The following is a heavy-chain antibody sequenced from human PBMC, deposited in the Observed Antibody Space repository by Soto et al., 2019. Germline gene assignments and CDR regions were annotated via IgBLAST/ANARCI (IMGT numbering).Heavy chain of an antibody. V-gene: IGHV1-69*01. D-gene: IGHD1-1*01. CDR1: GGSLRNSV. CDR2: VIPILGTA. Sequence: QVQLVQSGAEVKKPGSSVKVSCTASGGSLRNSVISWVRQAPAQRLEWMGGVIPILGTANYAQKFQARVPMTADEATSTAYMDLSRLSPDDTAVYYCARLGHPGHWGPGTLVIVSS. CDR3: ARLGHPGH. J-gene: IGHJ4*02.